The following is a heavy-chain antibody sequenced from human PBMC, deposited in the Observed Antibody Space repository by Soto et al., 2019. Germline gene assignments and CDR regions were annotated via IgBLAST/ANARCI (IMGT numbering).Heavy chain of an antibody. CDR1: GYTFTSYA. CDR2: INAGNGNT. V-gene: IGHV1-3*01. J-gene: IGHJ4*02. Sequence: ASVKVSCKASGYTFTSYAMHWVRQAPGQRLEWMGWINAGNGNTKYSQKFQGRVTITRDTSASTAYMELNSLRAEDTAVYYCAKDMVRGVIPPILDYWGQGTLVTVSS. D-gene: IGHD3-10*01. CDR3: AKDMVRGVIPPILDY.